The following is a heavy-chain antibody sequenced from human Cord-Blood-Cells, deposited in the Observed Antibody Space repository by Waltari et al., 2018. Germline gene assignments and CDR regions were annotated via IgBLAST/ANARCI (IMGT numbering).Heavy chain of an antibody. Sequence: EGQLVESGGGLIQPGGSLRLSCAASGFTVRGNYISWVRQAPGKGLEWVSVIYSGGSTYYADSVKGRFTISRDNSKNTLYLQMNSLRAEDTAVYYCARDRSGYDGGMPWGQGTLVTVSS. CDR3: ARDRSGYDGGMP. D-gene: IGHD5-12*01. V-gene: IGHV3-53*01. J-gene: IGHJ4*02. CDR2: IYSGGST. CDR1: GFTVRGNY.